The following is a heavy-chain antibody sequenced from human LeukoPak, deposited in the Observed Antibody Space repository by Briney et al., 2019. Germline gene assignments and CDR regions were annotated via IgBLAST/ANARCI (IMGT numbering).Heavy chain of an antibody. D-gene: IGHD6-13*01. Sequence: GGSLRLSCAASGFTFSDYYMSWIRQAPGKGLEWVSYISSSGSTIYYADSVKGRFTISRDNSKNTLYLQMNSLRAEDTAVYYCASRWEGIVAAGTLDGYWGQGTLVTVSS. J-gene: IGHJ4*02. CDR1: GFTFSDYY. CDR2: ISSSGSTI. CDR3: ASRWEGIVAAGTLDGY. V-gene: IGHV3-11*04.